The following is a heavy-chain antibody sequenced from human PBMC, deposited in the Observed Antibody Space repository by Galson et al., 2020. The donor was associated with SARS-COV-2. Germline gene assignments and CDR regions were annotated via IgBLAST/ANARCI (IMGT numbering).Heavy chain of an antibody. J-gene: IGHJ6*02. CDR1: GGSISSYY. D-gene: IGHD3-16*01. CDR3: SRAQLPHLGAGMYV. V-gene: IGHV4-59*01. Sequence: SETLSLTCTVSGGSISSYYWSWIRQPPGKGLEWIGYIYYSGSTNYNPSLKSRVTISVDTSKNQFSLKLSSVTAADTAVYYCSRAQLPHLGAGMYVWGQGSTVTVSS. CDR2: IYYSGST.